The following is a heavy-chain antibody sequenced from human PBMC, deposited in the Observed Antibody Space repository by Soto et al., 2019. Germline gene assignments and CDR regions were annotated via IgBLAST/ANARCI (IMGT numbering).Heavy chain of an antibody. Sequence: GGSLRLSCAASGFTFSSYAMSWVRQAPGKGLEWVSAISGSGGSTYYADSVKGRLTISRDNSKNTLYLQMNSLRAEDTAVYYCAKAYGSGSYYPPGYWGQGTLVTVSS. CDR1: GFTFSSYA. J-gene: IGHJ4*02. D-gene: IGHD3-10*01. CDR2: ISGSGGST. V-gene: IGHV3-23*01. CDR3: AKAYGSGSYYPPGY.